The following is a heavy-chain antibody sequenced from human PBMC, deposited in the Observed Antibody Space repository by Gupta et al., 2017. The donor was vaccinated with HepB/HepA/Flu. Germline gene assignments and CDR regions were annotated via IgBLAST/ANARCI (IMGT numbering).Heavy chain of an antibody. Sequence: EVQLLEAGGGLVQPGGSLRLSCAASGFTFSNYAMNWVRQAPGKGLEWVSKISASVGSTDYADSVKGRFTISRDDSKNSLYLQMNSLRVEDTAVYYCAKDASTDWSSYFDLWGRGTLVTVSS. J-gene: IGHJ2*01. V-gene: IGHV3-23*01. CDR3: AKDASTDWSSYFDL. CDR2: ISASVGST. CDR1: GFTFSNYA. D-gene: IGHD2/OR15-2a*01.